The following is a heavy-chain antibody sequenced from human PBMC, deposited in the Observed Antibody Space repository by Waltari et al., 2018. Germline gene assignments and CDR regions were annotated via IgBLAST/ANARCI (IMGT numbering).Heavy chain of an antibody. CDR1: GYSISSGYY. D-gene: IGHD1-7*01. Sequence: QVQLQESGPGLVKPSETLSLTCAVSGYSISSGYYWGWIRQPPGKGLEWIGSIYHSGSTYYNPSLKSRGTISVATAKNQVSLKRSSVTAADTAVDYCARQPAADWNFGEGFDYWGQGTLVTVSS. J-gene: IGHJ4*02. V-gene: IGHV4-38-2*01. CDR2: IYHSGST. CDR3: ARQPAADWNFGEGFDY.